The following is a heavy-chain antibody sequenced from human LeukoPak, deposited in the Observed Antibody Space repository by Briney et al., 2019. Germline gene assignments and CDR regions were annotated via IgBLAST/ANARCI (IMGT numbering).Heavy chain of an antibody. D-gene: IGHD2-8*01. Sequence: GGSLRLSCTVSGFTFSRYSMNWVRQAPGKGLEWVSSISTSSSYIYYADSVKGRFTISRDNARNSLYLQMNTLRAEDTAVYSCARGADGVSSNARGWFDPWGQGTLVTVSS. CDR2: ISTSSSYI. J-gene: IGHJ5*02. CDR1: GFTFSRYS. CDR3: ARGADGVSSNARGWFDP. V-gene: IGHV3-21*01.